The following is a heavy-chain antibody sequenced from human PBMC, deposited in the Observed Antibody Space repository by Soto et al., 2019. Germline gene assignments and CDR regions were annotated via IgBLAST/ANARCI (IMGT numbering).Heavy chain of an antibody. Sequence: QVQLQQWGAGLLKPSETLSLTCAVYGGSFSGYYWSWIRQPPGKGLEWIGEINHSGSTNYNPSLNSRVTISVDTSKNQFSLKLSSVTAADTAVYYCARGREGSFDYWGQGTLVTVSS. CDR2: INHSGST. CDR1: GGSFSGYY. CDR3: ARGREGSFDY. V-gene: IGHV4-34*01. J-gene: IGHJ4*02.